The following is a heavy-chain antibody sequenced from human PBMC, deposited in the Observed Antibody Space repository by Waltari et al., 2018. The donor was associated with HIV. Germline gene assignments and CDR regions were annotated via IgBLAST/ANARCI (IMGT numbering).Heavy chain of an antibody. Sequence: QVQLQESGPGLVKPSQTLSLTCTVSGGSISSGSYYWSWIRQPAGKGLEWIGRIYTSGSTNDNPSLKSRVTISVDTSKNQFSLKLSSVTAADTAVYYCAAYYYDSSGYGGYYYGMDVWGQGTTVTVSS. CDR1: GGSISSGSYY. J-gene: IGHJ6*02. D-gene: IGHD3-22*01. V-gene: IGHV4-61*02. CDR2: IYTSGST. CDR3: AAYYYDSSGYGGYYYGMDV.